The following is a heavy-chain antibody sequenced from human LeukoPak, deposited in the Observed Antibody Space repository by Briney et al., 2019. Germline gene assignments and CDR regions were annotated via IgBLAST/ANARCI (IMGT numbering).Heavy chain of an antibody. D-gene: IGHD3-22*01. Sequence: GASVKVSCKVSGCTLTELSMHWVRQAPGKGLEWMGGFDPEDGETIYAQKFQGRVTMTEDTSTDTAYMELSSLRSDDTAVYYCARGGYYDSSGYIDYWGQGTLVTVSS. CDR2: FDPEDGET. J-gene: IGHJ4*02. CDR1: GCTLTELS. CDR3: ARGGYYDSSGYIDY. V-gene: IGHV1-24*01.